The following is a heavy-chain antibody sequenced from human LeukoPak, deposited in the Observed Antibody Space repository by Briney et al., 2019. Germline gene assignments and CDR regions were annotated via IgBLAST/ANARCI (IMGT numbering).Heavy chain of an antibody. CDR2: IYHSGST. Sequence: SQTLSLTCAVSGGSISSGGYSWTWIRQPPGKGLEWIGYIYHSGSTYYNPSLKSRVTISVDRSKTQFSLKLSSVTAADTAVYYCASVDTAMVNDYWGQGTLVTVSP. CDR1: GGSISSGGYS. CDR3: ASVDTAMVNDY. V-gene: IGHV4-30-2*01. J-gene: IGHJ4*02. D-gene: IGHD5-18*01.